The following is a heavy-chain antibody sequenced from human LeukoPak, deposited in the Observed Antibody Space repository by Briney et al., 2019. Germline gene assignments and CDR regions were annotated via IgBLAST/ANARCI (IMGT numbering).Heavy chain of an antibody. CDR2: IYYSGST. CDR3: ARDRSHSSPYYYGMDV. Sequence: SETPSLTCTVSGGSISSGGYYWSWIRQHPGQGLEWIGYIYYSGSTYYNPSLKSRVTISVDTSKNQFSLKLSSVTAADTAVYYCARDRSHSSPYYYGMDVWGQGTTVTVSS. CDR1: GGSISSGGYY. J-gene: IGHJ6*02. V-gene: IGHV4-31*03. D-gene: IGHD4-4*01.